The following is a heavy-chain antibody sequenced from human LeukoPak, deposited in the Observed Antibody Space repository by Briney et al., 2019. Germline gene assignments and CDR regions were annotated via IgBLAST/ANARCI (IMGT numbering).Heavy chain of an antibody. J-gene: IGHJ4*02. Sequence: QAGGSLRLSCAASGFVFSDYYMHWVRQAPGKGLEWVANIKQDGSEKYYVDSVKGRFTISRDNAKNSLYLQMNSLRAEDTALYYCARDRVEGSGYYYDYWGQGTLVTVSS. CDR2: IKQDGSEK. D-gene: IGHD3-22*01. CDR3: ARDRVEGSGYYYDY. CDR1: GFVFSDYY. V-gene: IGHV3-7*03.